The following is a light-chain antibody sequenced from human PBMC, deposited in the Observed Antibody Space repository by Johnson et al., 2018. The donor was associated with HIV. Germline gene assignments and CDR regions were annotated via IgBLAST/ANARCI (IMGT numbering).Light chain of an antibody. Sequence: QSVLTQPPSVSAAPGQKVTISCSGSSSNIGNNYVSWYQQLPGTAPKLLIYDNNKRPSGIPDRFSGSKSGTSATLGITGLQTGDEADYYCGTWDSNLRAGFFGNGTKVSVL. V-gene: IGLV1-51*01. CDR2: DNN. CDR3: GTWDSNLRAGF. CDR1: SSNIGNNY. J-gene: IGLJ1*01.